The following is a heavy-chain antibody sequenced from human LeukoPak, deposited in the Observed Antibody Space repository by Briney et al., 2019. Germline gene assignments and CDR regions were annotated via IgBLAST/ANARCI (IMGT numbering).Heavy chain of an antibody. Sequence: SCKASGYTFSSYAMHWVRQAPGKGLEWVAVISYDGSNKYYADSVKGRFTISRDNSKNTLYLQMNSLRAEDTAVYYCASARDVSYDFWSGYLDDYWGQGTLVTVSS. D-gene: IGHD3-3*01. CDR1: GYTFSSYA. CDR2: ISYDGSNK. V-gene: IGHV3-30-3*01. CDR3: ASARDVSYDFWSGYLDDY. J-gene: IGHJ4*02.